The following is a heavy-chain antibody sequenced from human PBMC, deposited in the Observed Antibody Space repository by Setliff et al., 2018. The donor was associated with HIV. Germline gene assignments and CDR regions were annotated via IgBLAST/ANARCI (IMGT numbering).Heavy chain of an antibody. CDR1: GGSFSGYY. CDR2: IYHSEYT. J-gene: IGHJ4*02. D-gene: IGHD3-10*01. Sequence: SETLSLTCAVYGGSFSGYYWSWVRQAPGKGLEWIGEIYHSEYTNYNPSLKSRVSMSVDKSKNQFSVKLTSVTAADTAVYYCARGDRYYGSGGDYVGGWYYFDIWGQGTLVTVSS. CDR3: ARGDRYYGSGGDYVGGWYYFDI. V-gene: IGHV4-34*01.